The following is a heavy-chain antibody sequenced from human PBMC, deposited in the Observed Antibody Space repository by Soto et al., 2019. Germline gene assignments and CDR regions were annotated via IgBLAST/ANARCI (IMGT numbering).Heavy chain of an antibody. Sequence: GGSLRLSCAASGFTFSSYAMSWVRQAPGKGLEWVSAISGSGGSTYYADSVKGRFTISRDNSKNTLYLQMNSLRAEDTAVYYCAKAIYKNYYDSSGPDTYVMDVWGQGTKVTVSS. J-gene: IGHJ6*02. V-gene: IGHV3-23*01. D-gene: IGHD3-22*01. CDR3: AKAIYKNYYDSSGPDTYVMDV. CDR2: ISGSGGST. CDR1: GFTFSSYA.